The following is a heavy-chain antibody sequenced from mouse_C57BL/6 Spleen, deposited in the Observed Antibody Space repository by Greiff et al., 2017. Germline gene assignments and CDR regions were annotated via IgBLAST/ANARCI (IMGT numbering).Heavy chain of an antibody. J-gene: IGHJ1*03. D-gene: IGHD1-1*01. CDR2: ISSGGSYT. CDR3: ATHYGSTYWYFDV. CDR1: GFTFSSYG. V-gene: IGHV5-6*01. Sequence: EVQGVESGGDLVKPGGSLKLSCAASGFTFSSYGMSWVRQTPDKRLEWVATISSGGSYTYYPDSVKGRFTISRDNAKNTLYLQMSSLKSDDTAMYYCATHYGSTYWYFDVWGTGTTVTVAS.